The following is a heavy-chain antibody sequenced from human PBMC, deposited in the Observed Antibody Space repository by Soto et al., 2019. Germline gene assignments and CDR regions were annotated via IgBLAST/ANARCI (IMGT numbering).Heavy chain of an antibody. CDR3: GQGRAVTGSGLVIQLHN. Sequence: GGSLRLSCKASGFSFSDYAMTWVCQAQGKGLEWVSVISGSGDNTFYAASVKGRFAMASDNSKKVLYLQMNSLRTGVAAVYFCGQGRAVTGSGLVIQLHNWRLETLLTISS. V-gene: IGHV3-23*01. J-gene: IGHJ4*01. CDR2: ISGSGDNT. CDR1: GFSFSDYA. D-gene: IGHD5-18*01.